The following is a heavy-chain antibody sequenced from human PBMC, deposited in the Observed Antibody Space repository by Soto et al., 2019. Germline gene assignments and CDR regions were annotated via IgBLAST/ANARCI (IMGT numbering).Heavy chain of an antibody. CDR3: ASDMSTT. Sequence: QVQLVQSGAEVNKPGASVKVSCKASGYTFTSHDINWMRQATGQGLEWMGWMNPNSGHTNYAQKFQGRVTMTRDASISTAYMELTNLRSEDTSIYYCASDMSTTWGQGTLGTVSS. J-gene: IGHJ5*02. CDR1: GYTFTSHD. CDR2: MNPNSGHT. D-gene: IGHD2-2*01. V-gene: IGHV1-8*01.